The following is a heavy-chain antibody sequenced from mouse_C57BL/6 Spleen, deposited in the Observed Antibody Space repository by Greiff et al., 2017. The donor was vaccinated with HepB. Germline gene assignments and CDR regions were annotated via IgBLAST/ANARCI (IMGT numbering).Heavy chain of an antibody. CDR2: INPNNGGT. D-gene: IGHD1-1*01. Sequence: EVQLQQSGPELVKPGASVKISCKASGYTFTDYYMNWVKQSHGKSLEWIGDINPNNGGTSYNQKFKGKATLTVDKSSSTAYMERRSLTSEDSAVYYGARSTVGLREDFDDWGQGTTLTVSS. CDR1: GYTFTDYY. V-gene: IGHV1-26*01. CDR3: ARSTVGLREDFDD. J-gene: IGHJ2*01.